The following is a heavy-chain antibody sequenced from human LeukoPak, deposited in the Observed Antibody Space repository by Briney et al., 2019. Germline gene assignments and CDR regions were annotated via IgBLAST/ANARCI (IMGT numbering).Heavy chain of an antibody. D-gene: IGHD3-10*01. V-gene: IGHV3-64*01. Sequence: GGSLRLSCAASGFTFSSYAMSWVRQAPGKGLEYVSAISSNGGSTYYANSVKGRFTISRDNSKNTLYLQMNSLRAEDTAVYYCARAELYYYGSGSPQGPFDPWGQGTLVTVSS. CDR1: GFTFSSYA. CDR2: ISSNGGST. J-gene: IGHJ5*02. CDR3: ARAELYYYGSGSPQGPFDP.